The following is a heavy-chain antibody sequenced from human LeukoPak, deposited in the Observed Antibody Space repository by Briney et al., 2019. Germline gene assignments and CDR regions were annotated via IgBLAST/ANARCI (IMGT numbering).Heavy chain of an antibody. Sequence: ASVKVSCKASGYSFTSFAISWVRQAPGQGLEWIGWISVYNGNTNSAQKFQGRVTMTTDTSTRTAYMELRSLRSDDTAVYYCARVRELGISYYFDSWGQGTLLTVSS. CDR1: GYSFTSFA. J-gene: IGHJ4*02. CDR2: ISVYNGNT. D-gene: IGHD7-27*01. CDR3: ARVRELGISYYFDS. V-gene: IGHV1-18*01.